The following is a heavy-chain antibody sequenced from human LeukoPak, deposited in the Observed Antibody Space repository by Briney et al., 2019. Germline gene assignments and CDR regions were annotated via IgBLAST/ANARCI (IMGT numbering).Heavy chain of an antibody. CDR1: GRSISSGDYY. CDR2: IYYSGST. CDR3: ARVGCSSTSCRTRPYYFDY. V-gene: IGHV4-30-4*01. D-gene: IGHD2-2*01. Sequence: PSETLSLTCTVSGRSISSGDYYWSWIRQPPGKGLEWIGYIYYSGSTYYNPSLKSRVTISVDTSKNQFSLKLSSVTAADTAVYYCARVGCSSTSCRTRPYYFDYWGQGTLVTVSS. J-gene: IGHJ4*02.